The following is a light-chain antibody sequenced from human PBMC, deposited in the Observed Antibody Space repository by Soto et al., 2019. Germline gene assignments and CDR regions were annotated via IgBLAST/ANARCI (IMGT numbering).Light chain of an antibody. CDR1: QSIRSTY. V-gene: IGKV3-20*01. J-gene: IGKJ5*01. CDR2: GAS. CDR3: QRYDISPIT. Sequence: EIVLTQSPGTLSLFPGERATVSCRASQSIRSTYLAWYQQKPGQAPRLLIYGASSRATGIPDRFSGSGSGTDFTLTISRLEPEDFAVYYCQRYDISPITFGQGTRLEIK.